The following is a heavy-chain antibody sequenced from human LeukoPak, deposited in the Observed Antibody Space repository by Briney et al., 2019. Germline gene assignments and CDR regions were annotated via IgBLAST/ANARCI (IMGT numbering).Heavy chain of an antibody. CDR2: IYYSGST. CDR1: GGSISSYY. V-gene: IGHV4-59*01. J-gene: IGHJ4*02. Sequence: SETLSLTCTVSGGSISSYYWSWIRQPPGKGLEWIGYIYYSGSTNYNPSLKSRVTISVDTSKNQFSLKLSSVTAADTAVYYCARDSYSSSWYYFDYWGQGTLLTVSS. CDR3: ARDSYSSSWYYFDY. D-gene: IGHD6-13*01.